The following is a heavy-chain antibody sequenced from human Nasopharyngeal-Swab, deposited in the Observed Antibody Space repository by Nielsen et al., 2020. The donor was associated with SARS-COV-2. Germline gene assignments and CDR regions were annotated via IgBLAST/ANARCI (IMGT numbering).Heavy chain of an antibody. J-gene: IGHJ2*01. Sequence: GESLKISCAASGFTISTYAMSWVRQAPGKGLEWVAVIHRGGSSSYFADSVKGRFTLSRENSKNTLYLHMNSLRAEDTAVYYCARGGALNWYIDRWGRGTLVTVSS. CDR1: GFTISTYA. CDR2: IHRGGSSS. V-gene: IGHV3-23*03. CDR3: ARGGALNWYIDR.